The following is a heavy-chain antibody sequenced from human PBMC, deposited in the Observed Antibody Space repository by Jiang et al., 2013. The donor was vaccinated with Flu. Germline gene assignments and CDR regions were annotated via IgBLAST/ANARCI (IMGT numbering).Heavy chain of an antibody. CDR3: ARGLDSSSAASGFDY. J-gene: IGHJ4*02. Sequence: CKASGYTFITYYIHWVRQAPGQGLEWMGIINPSDGTTTYAQKFQGRVTLTRDMSTSTVYMEVSTLRSDDTAVYYCARGLDSSSAASGFDYWGQGTLVTVSS. CDR2: INPSDGTT. V-gene: IGHV1-46*01. CDR1: GYTFITYY. D-gene: IGHD6-6*01.